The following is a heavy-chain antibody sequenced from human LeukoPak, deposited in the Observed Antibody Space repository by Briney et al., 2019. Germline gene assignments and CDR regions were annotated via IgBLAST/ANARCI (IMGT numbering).Heavy chain of an antibody. J-gene: IGHJ3*02. D-gene: IGHD4-17*01. CDR1: GFNFSSYW. Sequence: PGGSLRLSCAAAGFNFSSYWMTWVRQAPGKGLEWGANIKQDGTEKYYVDSVKGRFTISRDNAKNSLYLQMNSLRAVDMAVYFCARPTTVTMVDAFNIWGLGTMVTVSS. CDR2: IKQDGTEK. V-gene: IGHV3-7*04. CDR3: ARPTTVTMVDAFNI.